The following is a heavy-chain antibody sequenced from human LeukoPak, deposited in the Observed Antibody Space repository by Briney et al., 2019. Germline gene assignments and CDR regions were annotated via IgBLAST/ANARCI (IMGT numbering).Heavy chain of an antibody. CDR3: AKSRSGSANWALRIFDN. J-gene: IGHJ4*02. CDR2: ISPGGGTT. CDR1: GFTVSSNE. V-gene: IGHV3-23*01. Sequence: GGSLRLSCAASGFTVSSNEMSWVRQAPGRGLEWVSSISPGGGTTYYADSVKGRFTISRDNSKNTLYVQMNSLRAEDTAIYYCAKSRSGSANWALRIFDNWGQGTLVTVSS. D-gene: IGHD3-10*01.